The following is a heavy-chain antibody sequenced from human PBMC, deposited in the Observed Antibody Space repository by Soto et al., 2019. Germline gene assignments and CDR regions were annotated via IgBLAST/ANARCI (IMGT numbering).Heavy chain of an antibody. Sequence: SLRLSCRASGLAFGNYAMNWVRQVPGRGLEWVAGVNTNGRSTYYADSVRGRFTISRGNSKITVYLQMNSLRAEDTAVYYCAKDRALNYFYGMDLWGQGTTVTVSS. J-gene: IGHJ6*02. CDR1: GLAFGNYA. CDR3: AKDRALNYFYGMDL. CDR2: VNTNGRST. V-gene: IGHV3-23*01. D-gene: IGHD3-10*01.